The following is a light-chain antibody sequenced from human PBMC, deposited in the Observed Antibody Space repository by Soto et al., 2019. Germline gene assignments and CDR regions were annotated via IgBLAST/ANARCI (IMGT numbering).Light chain of an antibody. V-gene: IGKV1-33*01. CDR2: DAS. CDR3: QQDDTLSFT. CDR1: QDISYY. Sequence: DIQMTQSPSSLSASVGDRVTITCQASQDISYYLYWYQQKLGKAPKLLIYDASNLEPVVPSRFSGAGSGTEFIFTISSLQAEDMAAYYCQQDDTLSFTVCPGTKVDIK. J-gene: IGKJ3*01.